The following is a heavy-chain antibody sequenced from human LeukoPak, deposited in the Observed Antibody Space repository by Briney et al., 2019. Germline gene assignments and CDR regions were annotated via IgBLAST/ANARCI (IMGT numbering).Heavy chain of an antibody. CDR2: IYPADSDT. CDR3: ARAPTQYDFWSGYLLYYFDY. D-gene: IGHD3-3*01. J-gene: IGHJ4*02. CDR1: GYTFTSYW. V-gene: IGHV5-51*01. Sequence: GESLKISCKASGYTFTSYWIGWVRQMPGKGLEWMGFIYPADSDTRYSPPFQGQVTISADKSISTAYLQWSSLKASDTAMYYCARAPTQYDFWSGYLLYYFDYWGQGTLVTVSS.